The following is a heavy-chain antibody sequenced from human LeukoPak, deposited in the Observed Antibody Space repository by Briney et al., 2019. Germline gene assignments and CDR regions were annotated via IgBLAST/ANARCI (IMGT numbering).Heavy chain of an antibody. V-gene: IGHV4-59*08. CDR2: IYYSGST. J-gene: IGHJ3*02. CDR1: GGSISSYY. CDR3: ARLGGLLNAFDI. D-gene: IGHD1-26*01. Sequence: SETLSLTCTVSGGSISSYYWSWIRQPPGKGLEWIGYIYYSGSTNYNPSLKSRVTISVDTSKNQFSLKLSSVTAADTAVYYCARLGGLLNAFDIWGQGTMVTVSS.